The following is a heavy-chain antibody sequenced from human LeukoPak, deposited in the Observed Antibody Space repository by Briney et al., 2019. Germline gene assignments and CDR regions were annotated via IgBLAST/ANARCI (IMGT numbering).Heavy chain of an antibody. Sequence: ASGMVSSKASGHTFTRYYMHWGRQAPGKRLEWMGWINPNSGGTNYAQKFQGRVTMTRDTSISTAYMEVSRLKSDDTAVYYCARRAVYYYYGMDVWGQGSTVTVSS. CDR3: ARRAVYYYYGMDV. D-gene: IGHD6-25*01. CDR2: INPNSGGT. V-gene: IGHV1-2*02. J-gene: IGHJ6*02. CDR1: GHTFTRYY.